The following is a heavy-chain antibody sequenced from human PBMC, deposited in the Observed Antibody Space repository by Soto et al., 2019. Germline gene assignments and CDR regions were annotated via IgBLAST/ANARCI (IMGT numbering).Heavy chain of an antibody. CDR1: GDSVTSHY. J-gene: IGHJ4*02. V-gene: IGHV4-59*02. CDR2: IYYSGCS. Sequence: SETLSLTCSFSGDSVTSHYLTWIRQPPEMGLEWIGYIYYSGCSHYNPSLKSRVTISVDTSKNQFSLKLSSVTAADTAVYYCARDLTREEFDYWGQGTLVTVSS. D-gene: IGHD7-27*01. CDR3: ARDLTREEFDY.